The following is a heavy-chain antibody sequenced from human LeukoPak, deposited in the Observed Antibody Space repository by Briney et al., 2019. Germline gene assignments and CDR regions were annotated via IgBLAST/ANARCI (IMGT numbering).Heavy chain of an antibody. V-gene: IGHV1-58*01. CDR1: GFTFTSSA. CDR3: AAGVNVWFGELYRLDY. CDR2: IVVGSGNT. D-gene: IGHD3-10*01. Sequence: GTSVKVSCKASGFTFTSSAVQWVRQARGRRLEWIGWIVVGSGNTNYAQKFQERVTITRDMSTSTAYMELSSLRSEDTAVYYCAAGVNVWFGELYRLDYWGQGTLVTVSS. J-gene: IGHJ4*02.